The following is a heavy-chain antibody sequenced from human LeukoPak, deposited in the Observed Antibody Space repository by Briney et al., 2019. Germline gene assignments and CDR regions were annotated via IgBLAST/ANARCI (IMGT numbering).Heavy chain of an antibody. D-gene: IGHD3-10*01. Sequence: PSETLSLTCTVSGGSISSYYWSWIRQPPEKGLEWIGYIYHSGSANYNPSLTSRVTISVDTSKNQFSLKLSSVTAADTAVYYCARGGGFGSPPGYWGQGTLVTVSS. CDR2: IYHSGSA. J-gene: IGHJ4*02. V-gene: IGHV4-59*01. CDR3: ARGGGFGSPPGY. CDR1: GGSISSYY.